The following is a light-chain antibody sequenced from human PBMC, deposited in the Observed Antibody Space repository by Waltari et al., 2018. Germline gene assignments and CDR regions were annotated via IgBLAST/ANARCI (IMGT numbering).Light chain of an antibody. J-gene: IGKJ1*01. CDR1: QGIGTW. Sequence: DIQMTQSPSSVSASVGDRVTITCRASQGIGTWLAWDQQKPGKAPKVLIYGASTLLTSVPSMFSRSGSGTEFTLTITGLQPDYFATYCCQQGNSFPPTFGQGTRVEV. CDR3: QQGNSFPPT. V-gene: IGKV1-12*01. CDR2: GAS.